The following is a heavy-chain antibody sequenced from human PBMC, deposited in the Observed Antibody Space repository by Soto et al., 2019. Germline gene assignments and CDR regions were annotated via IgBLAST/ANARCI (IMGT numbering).Heavy chain of an antibody. CDR3: ARDVSGWSVY. CDR1: GFTFSDYW. CDR2: MKQDGSEK. J-gene: IGHJ4*02. V-gene: IGHV3-7*04. D-gene: IGHD6-19*01. Sequence: EVQLVESGGGLVQPGGSLRISCAASGFTFSDYWMSWVRQAPGKGLEWVANMKQDGSEKFYVDSVKGRFTISRDNAKESLFLQMNSLRDEDTAVYYCARDVSGWSVYWGQGTLVTVSS.